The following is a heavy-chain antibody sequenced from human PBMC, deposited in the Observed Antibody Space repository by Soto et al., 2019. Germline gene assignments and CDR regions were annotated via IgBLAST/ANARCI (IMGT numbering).Heavy chain of an antibody. Sequence: GGSLRLSCAASGFTFSSYGMHWVRQAPGKGLEWVAVIWYDGSNKYYADSVKGRFTISRDNSKNTLYLQMNSLRAEDTAVYYCARDKGELSYSFDYWGQGTLVTVSS. D-gene: IGHD3-16*02. CDR1: GFTFSSYG. CDR2: IWYDGSNK. J-gene: IGHJ4*02. V-gene: IGHV3-33*01. CDR3: ARDKGELSYSFDY.